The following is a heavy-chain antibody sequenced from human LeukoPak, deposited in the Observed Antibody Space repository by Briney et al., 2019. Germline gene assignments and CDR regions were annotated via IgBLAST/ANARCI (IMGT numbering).Heavy chain of an antibody. CDR1: RFTFSSYA. Sequence: GGSLRLSCAASRFTFSSYAMRWVRQAPGKGLEWVAVISYDGSNKYYADSVKGRFTISRYNSKNTLYLQMNSLRAEDTAVYYCVRDCSSTSCYSGLDYRGQGTLVTVSS. CDR3: VRDCSSTSCYSGLDY. J-gene: IGHJ4*02. CDR2: ISYDGSNK. D-gene: IGHD2-2*01. V-gene: IGHV3-30*04.